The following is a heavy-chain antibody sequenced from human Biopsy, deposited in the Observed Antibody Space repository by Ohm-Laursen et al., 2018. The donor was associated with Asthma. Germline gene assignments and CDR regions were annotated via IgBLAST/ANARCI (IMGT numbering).Heavy chain of an antibody. D-gene: IGHD6-13*01. Sequence: SLRLSCTAPGFNFHNYGMNWVRRAPGKGLEGVAQILFDGRKINYPDSVKGRFTISRDNSKNMVYLQVNSLRPEDTAVYYCAKDRVAGRSYYFDYWGQGSLVSVSS. CDR1: GFNFHNYG. CDR2: ILFDGRKI. CDR3: AKDRVAGRSYYFDY. J-gene: IGHJ4*02. V-gene: IGHV3-30*18.